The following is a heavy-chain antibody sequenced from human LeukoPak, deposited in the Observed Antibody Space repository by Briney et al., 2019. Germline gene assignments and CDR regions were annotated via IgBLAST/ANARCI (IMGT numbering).Heavy chain of an antibody. CDR1: GVTFSSYG. D-gene: IGHD1-26*01. V-gene: IGHV3-30*18. Sequence: PGGSVRLSCAASGVTFSSYGMHWVRQAPGKGLEWVAVISYDGSNKYYADSVKGRFTISRDNSKNTLYLQMNSLRAEDTAVYYCAKDGMPYWGQGTLVTVSS. CDR2: ISYDGSNK. J-gene: IGHJ4*02. CDR3: AKDGMPY.